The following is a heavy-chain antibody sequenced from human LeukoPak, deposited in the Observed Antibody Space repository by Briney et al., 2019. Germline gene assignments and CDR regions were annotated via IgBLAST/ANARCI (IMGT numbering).Heavy chain of an antibody. CDR1: GYAFTSYG. CDR2: INAGNGNT. D-gene: IGHD2-21*02. CDR3: ARVLTYCGGDCYHSSFDY. V-gene: IGHV1-3*01. Sequence: ASVKVSCKASGYAFTSYGISWVRQAPGQRLEWMGWINAGNGNTKYSQKFQGRVTITRDTSASTAYMELSSLRSEDTAVYYCARVLTYCGGDCYHSSFDYWGQGTLVTVSS. J-gene: IGHJ4*02.